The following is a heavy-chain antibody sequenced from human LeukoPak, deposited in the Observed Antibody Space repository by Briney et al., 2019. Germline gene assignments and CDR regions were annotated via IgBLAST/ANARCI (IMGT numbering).Heavy chain of an antibody. Sequence: GGSLRLSCAASGFSVSSNDMSWVRQAPGKGLEWVSFISGRGISTYYADSVKGRFTISRDNSKNTLYLQMSSLRAEDTAVYYCAKSPYRFDALDIWGQGTMVTVSS. CDR3: AKSPYRFDALDI. D-gene: IGHD3-16*02. V-gene: IGHV3-23*01. CDR2: ISGRGIST. CDR1: GFSVSSND. J-gene: IGHJ3*02.